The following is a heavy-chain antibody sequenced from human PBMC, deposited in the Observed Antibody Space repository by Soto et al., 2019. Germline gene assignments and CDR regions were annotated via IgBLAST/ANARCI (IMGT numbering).Heavy chain of an antibody. V-gene: IGHV1-69*01. J-gene: IGHJ4*02. CDR1: GGTFSSYA. CDR2: IIPIFGTA. CDR3: ARDQPYYYDSSGYYSPWD. D-gene: IGHD3-22*01. Sequence: QVQLVQSGAEVKKPGSSVKVSCKASGGTFSSYAISWVRRAPGQGLEWMGGIIPIFGTANYAQKFQGRVTITADESTSTAYMELSSLRSEDTAVYYCARDQPYYYDSSGYYSPWDWGQGPLVTVSS.